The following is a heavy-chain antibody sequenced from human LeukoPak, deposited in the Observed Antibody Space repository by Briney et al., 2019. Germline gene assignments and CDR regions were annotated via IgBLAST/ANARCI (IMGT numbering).Heavy chain of an antibody. J-gene: IGHJ4*02. V-gene: IGHV3-30-3*01. CDR3: ARDRNYYDGSGCLDY. CDR1: GFTFSSYA. D-gene: IGHD3-22*01. CDR2: ISYDGSNK. Sequence: GRSLRLSCAASGFTFSSYAMHWVSQAPGKGLEWVAVISYDGSNKYYADSVKGRFTISRDNSKNTLYLQMNSLRAEDTAVYYCARDRNYYDGSGCLDYWGQGTLVTVSS.